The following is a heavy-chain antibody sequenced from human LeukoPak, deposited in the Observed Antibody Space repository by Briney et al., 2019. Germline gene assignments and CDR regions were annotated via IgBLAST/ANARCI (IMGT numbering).Heavy chain of an antibody. Sequence: VKVSCKASGYTFTDSYIHWVRPAPGQGLEWMGWINPDSGGTNYAKKFQGRVTMTRDTSITTVYMELSRLRSDDTAVYYCARVKYRAAGDKQHWGRGTLVTVSS. CDR2: INPDSGGT. J-gene: IGHJ1*01. D-gene: IGHD6-13*01. CDR1: GYTFTDSY. V-gene: IGHV1-2*02. CDR3: ARVKYRAAGDKQH.